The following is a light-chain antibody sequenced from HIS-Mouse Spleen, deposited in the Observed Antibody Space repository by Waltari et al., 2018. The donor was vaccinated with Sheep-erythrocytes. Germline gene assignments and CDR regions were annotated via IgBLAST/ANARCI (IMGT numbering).Light chain of an antibody. CDR2: EGS. V-gene: IGLV2-23*01. Sequence: QPALTQPSSVSGSPGQPFTISSTGPGSDVGRYNLVSWYQQHQGKAPKLMIYEGSKRPSGVSNRFSGSKSGNTASLTISGLQAEDEADYYCCSYAGSSTPWVFGGGTKLTVL. CDR1: GSDVGRYNL. J-gene: IGLJ3*02. CDR3: CSYAGSSTPWV.